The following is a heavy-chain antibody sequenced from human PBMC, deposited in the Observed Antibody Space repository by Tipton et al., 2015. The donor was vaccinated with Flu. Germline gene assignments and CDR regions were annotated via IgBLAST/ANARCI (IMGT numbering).Heavy chain of an antibody. V-gene: IGHV3-23*01. J-gene: IGHJ3*02. D-gene: IGHD4-23*01. CDR3: AKDPAVVNDAFDI. CDR1: GFTFSSYA. Sequence: GSLRLSCAASGFTFSSYAMSWVRQAPGKGLEWVSAISGSGGSTHYADSVKGRFTISRDNSKNTLYLQMNSLRAEDTAVYYCAKDPAVVNDAFDIWGQGTMVTASS. CDR2: ISGSGGST.